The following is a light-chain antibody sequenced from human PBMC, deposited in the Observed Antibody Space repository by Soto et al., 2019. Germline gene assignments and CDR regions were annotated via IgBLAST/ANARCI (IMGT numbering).Light chain of an antibody. J-gene: IGKJ1*01. CDR3: KQYGGSPRT. V-gene: IGKV3-20*01. CDR1: QSVTKS. CDR2: GAS. Sequence: EIVLTQSPGTLSLSPGERATLSCRASQSVTKSLAWYQQKPGQAPRLLIYGASSRATGIPDRFSGSGSGTDFTLTISRLDPEDFAVYYCKQYGGSPRTFGQGTKME.